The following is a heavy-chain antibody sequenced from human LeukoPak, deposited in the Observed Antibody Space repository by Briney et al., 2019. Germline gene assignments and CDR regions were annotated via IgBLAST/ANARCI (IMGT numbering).Heavy chain of an antibody. J-gene: IGHJ6*02. D-gene: IGHD3-22*01. CDR1: GFTFSSYA. CDR3: VSQYDSSGYYYDYYYYGMDV. CDR2: ISYDGSNK. V-gene: IGHV3-30-3*01. Sequence: GGSLRLSCAASGFTFSSYAMHWVRQAPGKGLEWVAVISYDGSNKYYADSVKGRFTISRDNSKNTLYLQMNSLRAEDTAVYYCVSQYDSSGYYYDYYYYGMDVWGQGTTVTVSS.